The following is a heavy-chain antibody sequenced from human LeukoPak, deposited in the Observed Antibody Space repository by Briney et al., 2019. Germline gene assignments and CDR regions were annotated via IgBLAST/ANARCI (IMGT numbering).Heavy chain of an antibody. V-gene: IGHV4-34*01. D-gene: IGHD3-16*01. J-gene: IGHJ4*02. CDR1: GGSFSGYY. CDR2: INHSGSA. CDR3: ARSWGIFDY. Sequence: SETLSLTCAVYGGSFSGYYWSGIRQPPGKGLEWIGEINHSGSANYNPSLKSRVTISVDTSKNQFSLKLSSVTAADTAVYYCARSWGIFDYWGQGTLVTVSS.